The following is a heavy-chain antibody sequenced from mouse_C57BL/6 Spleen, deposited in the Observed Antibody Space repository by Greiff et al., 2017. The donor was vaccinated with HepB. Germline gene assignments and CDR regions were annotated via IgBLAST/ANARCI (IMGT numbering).Heavy chain of an antibody. CDR3: ARWGYSNPRYFDV. D-gene: IGHD2-5*01. J-gene: IGHJ1*03. CDR2: ISSGSSTI. V-gene: IGHV5-17*01. CDR1: GFTFSDYG. Sequence: EVKLMESGGGLVKPGGSLKLSCAASGFTFSDYGMHWVRQAPEKGLEWVAYISSGSSTIYYADTVKGRFTISRDNAKNTLFLQMTSLRSEDTAMYYCARWGYSNPRYFDVWGTGTTVTVSS.